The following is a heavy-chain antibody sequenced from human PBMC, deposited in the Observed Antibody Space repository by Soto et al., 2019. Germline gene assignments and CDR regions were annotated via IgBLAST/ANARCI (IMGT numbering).Heavy chain of an antibody. V-gene: IGHV1-18*01. D-gene: IGHD3-22*01. CDR2: VSTNDDRT. Sequence: GPEVRMPGASVKVSCKTSGFSFTAYGLAWLRQAPGQRPEWMGWVSTNDDRTNYAQKFQGRVTMTTDRSTTTTYMELRALRVDDTAVYYCARELNTESSAYYSFAFGGQGTLVTVSS. J-gene: IGHJ4*02. CDR1: GFSFTAYG. CDR3: ARELNTESSAYYSFAF.